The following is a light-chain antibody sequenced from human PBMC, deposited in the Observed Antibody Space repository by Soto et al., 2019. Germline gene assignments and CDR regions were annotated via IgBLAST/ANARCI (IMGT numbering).Light chain of an antibody. CDR2: PAS. J-gene: IGKJ4*01. CDR3: RQYYDWPPLN. V-gene: IGKV3-15*01. Sequence: ELVMTQSPATLSVSPGEGATLSCRASQSVSNKLAWYQQKPGQAPRLLIHPASIRATNVPARFSGTGSGTEFTRTISSLQSEDFSVYYCRQYYDWPPLNFGGGTKV. CDR1: QSVSNK.